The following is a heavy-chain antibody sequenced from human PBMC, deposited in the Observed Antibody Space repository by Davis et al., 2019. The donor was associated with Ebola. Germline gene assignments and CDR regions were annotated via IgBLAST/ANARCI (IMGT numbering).Heavy chain of an antibody. CDR2: VNPNSGNT. CDR3: ARVGGYDNFDY. Sequence: VSVKVSCKASGYSFTSYDINWVRQATGQGLEWMGWVNPNSGNTGYAQKFQGRVTMTRSTSITTAYMELRSLRSDDTAVYYCARVGGYDNFDYWGQGTLVTVSS. D-gene: IGHD5-12*01. CDR1: GYSFTSYD. V-gene: IGHV1-8*01. J-gene: IGHJ4*02.